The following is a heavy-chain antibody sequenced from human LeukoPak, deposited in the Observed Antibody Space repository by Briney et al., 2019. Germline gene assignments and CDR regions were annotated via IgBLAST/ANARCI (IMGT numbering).Heavy chain of an antibody. CDR3: ARDRRLQLEFFEY. D-gene: IGHD5-24*01. J-gene: IGHJ4*02. Sequence: GGSLRLSCAASGFIFSDYWMSWVRQAPGKGLEWVALISYAGDNKQYADSVKGRFNISRDDYRNMLHLQMDSLRPEDTAVYYCARDRRLQLEFFEYRGQGILVTVTS. CDR1: GFIFSDYW. CDR2: ISYAGDNK. V-gene: IGHV3-30-3*01.